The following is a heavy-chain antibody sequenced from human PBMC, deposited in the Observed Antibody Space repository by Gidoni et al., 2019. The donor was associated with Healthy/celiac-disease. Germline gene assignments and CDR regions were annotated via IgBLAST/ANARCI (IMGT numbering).Heavy chain of an antibody. D-gene: IGHD2-21*01. CDR3: AKDLGEAHALDY. CDR1: GFLFSSYD. V-gene: IGHV3-23*01. CDR2: MSGSGGRT. J-gene: IGHJ4*02. Sequence: VQLLESGGGLVQTVGSLRLSFAASGFLFSSYDMSWVRQSPGKGMEWVSAMSGSGGRTYYADSVKGRFTISRDNSKNTLYLKMNSLRAEDTAVYYCAKDLGEAHALDYWGQGTLVTVSS.